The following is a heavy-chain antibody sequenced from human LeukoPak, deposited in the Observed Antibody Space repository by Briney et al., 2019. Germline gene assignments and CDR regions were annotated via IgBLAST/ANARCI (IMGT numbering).Heavy chain of an antibody. CDR1: GFTFSDYY. D-gene: IGHD2-15*01. CDR3: ARGGRHYYYYYYMDV. J-gene: IGHJ6*03. Sequence: PGGSLRLSCAASGFTFSDYYMSWIRQAPGKGLEWVPYISSSGSTIYYADSVKGRFTISRDNAKNSLYLQMNSLRAEDTAVYYCARGGRHYYYYYYMDVWGKGTTVTVSS. V-gene: IGHV3-11*04. CDR2: ISSSGSTI.